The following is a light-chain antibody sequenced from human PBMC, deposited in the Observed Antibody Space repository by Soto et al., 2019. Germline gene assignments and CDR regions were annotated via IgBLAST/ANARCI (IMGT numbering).Light chain of an antibody. V-gene: IGKV1-5*03. CDR1: QTIDSG. CDR3: QQYKTYSWT. Sequence: DIQMTQSPSTLSASVGDRVSITCRASQTIDSGLAWYQQKPGKVPVLLIHEASSLEGGVPSRFSGSGSGTDFTLSISSLQPEDFATYYCQQYKTYSWTFGQGTKVEI. CDR2: EAS. J-gene: IGKJ1*01.